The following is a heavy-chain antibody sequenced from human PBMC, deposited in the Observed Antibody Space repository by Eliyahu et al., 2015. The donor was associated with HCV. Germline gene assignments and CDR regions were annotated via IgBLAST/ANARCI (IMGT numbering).Heavy chain of an antibody. J-gene: IGHJ5*02. Sequence: EVQLLESGGGLVQPGGSLRLSCAASGFXFSSYAMSWVRQVPGKGLEWVSTITASGDKTYFSDSVKGRFSISRDNSKLYLQMSSLRAEDTAVYYCAKDWGYASGTYYESWGQGTQVTVSS. CDR1: GFXFSSYA. V-gene: IGHV3-23*01. CDR2: ITASGDKT. D-gene: IGHD3-10*01. CDR3: AKDWGYASGTYYES.